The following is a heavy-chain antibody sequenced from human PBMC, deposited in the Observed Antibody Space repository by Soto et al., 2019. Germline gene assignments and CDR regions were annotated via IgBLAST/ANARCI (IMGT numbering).Heavy chain of an antibody. J-gene: IGHJ4*02. CDR3: AKGAHIVVVTAILTDY. Sequence: GGSLRLSCAASGFTFSSYAMSWVRQAPGKGLEWVSAISGSGGSTYYADSVKGRFTISRDNSKNTLYLQMNSLRAEDTAVYYCAKGAHIVVVTAILTDYWGQGNLVTVSS. CDR2: ISGSGGST. CDR1: GFTFSSYA. D-gene: IGHD2-21*02. V-gene: IGHV3-23*01.